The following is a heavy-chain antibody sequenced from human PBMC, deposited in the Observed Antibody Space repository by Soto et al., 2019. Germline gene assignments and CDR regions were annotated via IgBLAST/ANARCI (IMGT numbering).Heavy chain of an antibody. CDR1: GFTFSSYA. V-gene: IGHV3-30-3*02. Sequence: GGSLRLSCAASGFTFSSYAIHWVRQAPGKGLEWVAVISYDGSNKYYADSVKGRFTISRDNSKNTLYLQMSSLRAEDTAVYYCVKSGLAAAGTMYYFDYWGQGTLVTVSS. CDR2: ISYDGSNK. J-gene: IGHJ4*02. CDR3: VKSGLAAAGTMYYFDY. D-gene: IGHD6-13*01.